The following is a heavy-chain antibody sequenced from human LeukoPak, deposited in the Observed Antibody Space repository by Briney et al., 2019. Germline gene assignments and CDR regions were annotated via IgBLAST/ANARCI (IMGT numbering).Heavy chain of an antibody. CDR3: ARLRRGAAADV. J-gene: IGHJ6*02. D-gene: IGHD6-13*01. V-gene: IGHV5-51*01. Sequence: GESLQISCKGSANGFTNYWIGWVRQMPGKGLEWMGIIYPGDSDTRYSASFQGQVTISADKSISTAYLQWSSLKTSDTAMYYCARLRRGAAADVWGQGTTVTVSS. CDR2: IYPGDSDT. CDR1: ANGFTNYW.